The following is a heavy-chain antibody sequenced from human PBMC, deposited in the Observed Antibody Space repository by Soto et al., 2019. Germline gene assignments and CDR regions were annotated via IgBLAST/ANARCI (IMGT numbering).Heavy chain of an antibody. CDR3: ARRYGVFFDY. D-gene: IGHD6-13*01. CDR1: GGSISSYY. V-gene: IGHV4-59*08. Sequence: SETLSLTCTVSGGSISSYYWSWIRQPPGKGLEWIGYIYYSGSTNYNPSLKSRVTISVDTSKNQFSLKLSSVTAADTAVYYCARRYGVFFDYWGQGTLVTVSS. J-gene: IGHJ4*02. CDR2: IYYSGST.